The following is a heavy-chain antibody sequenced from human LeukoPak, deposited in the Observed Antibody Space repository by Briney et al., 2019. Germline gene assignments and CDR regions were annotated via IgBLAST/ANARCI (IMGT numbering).Heavy chain of an antibody. Sequence: TGGSLRLSCAASGFTFSSYSMNWVRQAPGKGLEWVSSISSSSSYIYYADSVKGRFTISRDNAKNSLYLQMNSLRAEDTAVYYCARVSRYCSSTSCYGGSFDYWGQGTLVTVSS. J-gene: IGHJ4*02. CDR1: GFTFSSYS. V-gene: IGHV3-21*01. CDR3: ARVSRYCSSTSCYGGSFDY. CDR2: ISSSSSYI. D-gene: IGHD2-2*01.